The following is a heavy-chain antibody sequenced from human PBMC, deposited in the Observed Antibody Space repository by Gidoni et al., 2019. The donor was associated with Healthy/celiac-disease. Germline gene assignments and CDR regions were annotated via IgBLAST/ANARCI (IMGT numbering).Heavy chain of an antibody. CDR2: ISSSSSYI. V-gene: IGHV3-21*01. D-gene: IGHD2-2*01. Sequence: EVQLVESGGGLVKPGGSLIPSCAGSGLTVSSHSMNWVRQAPGKGLEWVSSISSSSSYIYYADSVKDRFTISRDNAKNSLYLQMNSLRAEETAVYYCARAASPRYCSSTSCYLAFDIWGQGTMVTVSS. CDR1: GLTVSSHS. J-gene: IGHJ3*02. CDR3: ARAASPRYCSSTSCYLAFDI.